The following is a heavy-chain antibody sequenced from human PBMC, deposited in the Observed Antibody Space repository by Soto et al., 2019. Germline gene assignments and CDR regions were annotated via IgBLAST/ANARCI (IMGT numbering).Heavy chain of an antibody. V-gene: IGHV1-69*01. CDR3: AGGGLYNYGMDV. J-gene: IGHJ6*02. Sequence: QVQLVQSGAEVKKPGSSVKVSCKASGGTFSSYAISWVRQAPGQGLEWMGGIIPIFGTANYAQKFQGRVTIPADEPTTTAYRELSSLRSEDRAVNYCAGGGLYNYGMDVWGQGTTAPVSS. CDR1: GGTFSSYA. D-gene: IGHD2-15*01. CDR2: IIPIFGTA.